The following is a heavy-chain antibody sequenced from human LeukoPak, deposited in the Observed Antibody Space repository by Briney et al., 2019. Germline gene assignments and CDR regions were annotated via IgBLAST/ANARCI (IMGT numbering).Heavy chain of an antibody. D-gene: IGHD3-10*01. J-gene: IGHJ4*02. V-gene: IGHV3-33*08. Sequence: GSLKPSRATSGFPFNSYGKHWVRPAPGKGLEWVAFINYNGNNKYYADSVKGRFTISRDNSKNTVYLEMNSLRDGDTAVYYCARDRDTRSYYILYWGQGTLVTVSS. CDR1: GFPFNSYG. CDR2: INYNGNNK. CDR3: ARDRDTRSYYILY.